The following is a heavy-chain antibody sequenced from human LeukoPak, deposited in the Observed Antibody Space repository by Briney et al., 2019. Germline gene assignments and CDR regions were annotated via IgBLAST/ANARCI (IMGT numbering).Heavy chain of an antibody. V-gene: IGHV3-15*07. J-gene: IGHJ4*02. CDR1: GFTFSNAW. CDR2: IRSNSDGGTI. D-gene: IGHD3-3*01. CDR3: ARDQYDTWSRRGNFDS. Sequence: GGSLRLSCATSGFTFSNAWMNWVRQAPGKGLEWVGRIRSNSDGGTIDYAAPVKGRFTLSRDDSKTTLYLQMNSLRVEDTAVFYCARDQYDTWSRRGNFDSWGQGTLVIVSS.